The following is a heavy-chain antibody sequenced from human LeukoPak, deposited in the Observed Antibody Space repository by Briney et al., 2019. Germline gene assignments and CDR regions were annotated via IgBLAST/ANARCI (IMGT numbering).Heavy chain of an antibody. V-gene: IGHV1-2*02. CDR1: GYTFSGYY. J-gene: IGHJ4*02. D-gene: IGHD6-6*01. CDR2: INPNTGGT. Sequence: GASVKVSCKASGYTFSGYYMHWVRQAPGQGLEWMGWINPNTGGTNYAQKFQGRVTMTRDTSISTAYMDLNRLRSDDTAVYYCARGLISSSSRNGFDYWGQGTLVTVSS. CDR3: ARGLISSSSRNGFDY.